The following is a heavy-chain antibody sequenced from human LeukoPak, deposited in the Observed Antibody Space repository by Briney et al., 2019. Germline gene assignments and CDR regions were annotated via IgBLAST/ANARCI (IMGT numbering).Heavy chain of an antibody. Sequence: PGGSLRLSCAASGFTFSSYEMNWVRQAPGKGLEWVSYISSSGSFIYYADSVKGRFTISRDNAKNSLYLQMNSLRAEDTAVYYCAREPYYYDSSGYISDYWGQGTLVTVSS. CDR3: AREPYYYDSSGYISDY. J-gene: IGHJ4*02. CDR1: GFTFSSYE. V-gene: IGHV3-48*03. CDR2: ISSSGSFI. D-gene: IGHD3-22*01.